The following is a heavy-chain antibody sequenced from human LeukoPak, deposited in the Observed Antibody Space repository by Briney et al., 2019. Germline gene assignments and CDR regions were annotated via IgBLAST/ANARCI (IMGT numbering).Heavy chain of an antibody. CDR1: GFTFNKYW. Sequence: PGGSLRLSCAASGFTFNKYWMSWVRQAPGKGLEWVANINKDGSEKNYVDSVKGRFTISRDNAKNSLFLQMNSLRVEDTAVYYCATEGGYSYGYFHWGQGTLVPVSS. J-gene: IGHJ4*02. CDR2: INKDGSEK. V-gene: IGHV3-7*01. D-gene: IGHD5-18*01. CDR3: ATEGGYSYGYFH.